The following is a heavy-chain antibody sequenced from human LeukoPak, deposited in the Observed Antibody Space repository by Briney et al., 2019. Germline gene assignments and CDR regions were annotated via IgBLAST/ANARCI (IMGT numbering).Heavy chain of an antibody. V-gene: IGHV1-8*03. J-gene: IGHJ4*02. D-gene: IGHD3-9*01. Sequence: ASVKVSCTASGYTFTRYDINWVRQATGQGLEWMGWINLNSGNTGYAQKFQGRVTITRDTSIRTAYMEVSSLRSEDTAVYYCARGAYYDILTGYPGGDYWGQGTLVTVSS. CDR1: GYTFTRYD. CDR3: ARGAYYDILTGYPGGDY. CDR2: INLNSGNT.